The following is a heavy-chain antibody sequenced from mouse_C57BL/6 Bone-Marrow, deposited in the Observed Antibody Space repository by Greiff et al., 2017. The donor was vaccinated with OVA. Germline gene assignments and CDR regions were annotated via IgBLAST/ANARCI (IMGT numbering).Heavy chain of an antibody. CDR1: GYTFTSYW. Sequence: QVQLQQPGAELVKPGASVKLSCKASGYTFTSYWIPWVKQRPGQGLEWIGDIYPGSGSTNYNEKFKSKATLTVDKSSSTAYMQLSSLTSEDSAVYYCASQGDGSSWDFDVWGTGTTVTVSS. J-gene: IGHJ1*03. CDR3: ASQGDGSSWDFDV. V-gene: IGHV1-55*01. D-gene: IGHD1-1*01. CDR2: IYPGSGST.